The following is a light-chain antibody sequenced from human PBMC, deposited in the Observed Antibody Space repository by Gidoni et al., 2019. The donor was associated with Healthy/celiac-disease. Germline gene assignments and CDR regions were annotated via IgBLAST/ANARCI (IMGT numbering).Light chain of an antibody. V-gene: IGLV1-40*01. CDR1: SSNIGAGYD. J-gene: IGLJ2*01. Sequence: QSLLTQPPSVYGAPGQRVTISCTGSSSNIGAGYDVHWYQQVPGTAPKLLIYGNSNRPSGVPDRFSGSKSGTSASLAITGLQAEDEADYYCQSYDSSLSAVVFGGGTKLTVL. CDR3: QSYDSSLSAVV. CDR2: GNS.